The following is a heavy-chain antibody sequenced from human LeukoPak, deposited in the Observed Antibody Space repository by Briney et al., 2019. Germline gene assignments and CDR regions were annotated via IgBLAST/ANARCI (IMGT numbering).Heavy chain of an antibody. J-gene: IGHJ2*01. CDR2: IYSGGST. Sequence: PGGSLRLSCAASGFTFDDYAMHWVRQAPGKGLKWVSVIYSGGSTYYADSVKGRFTISRDNSKNTLYLQMNSLRAEDTAVYYCARAGEYYDFWSGYPPNWYFDLWGRGTPVTVSS. D-gene: IGHD3-3*01. V-gene: IGHV3-66*01. CDR1: GFTFDDYA. CDR3: ARAGEYYDFWSGYPPNWYFDL.